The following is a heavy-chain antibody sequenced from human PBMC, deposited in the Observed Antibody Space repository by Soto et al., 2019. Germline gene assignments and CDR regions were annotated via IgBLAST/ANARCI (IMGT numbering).Heavy chain of an antibody. CDR2: ISSTGGTV. Sequence: GGSLRLSCAASGFTFSNYAMTWVRQAPGKGLEWVSYISSTGGTVNYADSVKGRFTISRDNIKNSLFLQMTSLRDEDTAVYYCARDGLDYYGLDVWGQGTTVTVSS. V-gene: IGHV3-48*03. CDR3: ARDGLDYYGLDV. CDR1: GFTFSNYA. J-gene: IGHJ6*02.